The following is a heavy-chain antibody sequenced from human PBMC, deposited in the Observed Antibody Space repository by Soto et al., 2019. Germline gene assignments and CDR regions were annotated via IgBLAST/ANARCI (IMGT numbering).Heavy chain of an antibody. V-gene: IGHV3-33*01. CDR2: IWYDGSNK. CDR1: GFTFSSYG. CDR3: ARGGGSQSLDY. Sequence: GGSLRLSCAASGFTFSSYGMHWVRQAPGKGLEWVAVIWYDGSNKYYADSVKGRFTISRDNSKNTLYLQMNSLRAEDTAVYYCARGGGSQSLDYWGQGTLVTVSS. J-gene: IGHJ4*02. D-gene: IGHD1-26*01.